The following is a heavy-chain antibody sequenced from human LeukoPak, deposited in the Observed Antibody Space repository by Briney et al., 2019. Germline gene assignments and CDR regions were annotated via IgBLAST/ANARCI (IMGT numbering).Heavy chain of an antibody. Sequence: ASLKISCKASGYTFTGYYMHWVRQAPGQGLEWRGWINTNTGNPTYAQGFTGRFVFSLDTSVSTAYLQISSLKAEDTAVYYCARSIAARRNWFDPWGQGTLVTVSS. V-gene: IGHV7-4-1*02. J-gene: IGHJ5*02. CDR3: ARSIAARRNWFDP. CDR2: INTNTGNP. D-gene: IGHD6-6*01. CDR1: GYTFTGYY.